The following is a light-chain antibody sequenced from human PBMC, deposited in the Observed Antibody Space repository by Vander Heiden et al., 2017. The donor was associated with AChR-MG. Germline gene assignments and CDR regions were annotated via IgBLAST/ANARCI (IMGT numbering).Light chain of an antibody. CDR3: QQYGDSPGT. CDR2: GAS. V-gene: IGKV3-20*01. J-gene: IGKJ3*01. CDR1: QSVSSSY. Sequence: EIVLTQSPGTLSLSPGETATLSCRASQSVSSSYLAWYQQKPGQAPRLLIYGASSRATDIPDRFSGSGSGADFTLTISRLEPEDFAVYYCQQYGDSPGTFGPGTKVDI.